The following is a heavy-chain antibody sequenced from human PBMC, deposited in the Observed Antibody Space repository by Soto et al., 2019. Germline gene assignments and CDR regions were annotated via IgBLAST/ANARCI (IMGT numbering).Heavy chain of an antibody. Sequence: PGGSLRLSCAASGFTFSSYGMHWVRQAPGKGLEWVAVIWYDGSNKYYADSVKGRFTISRDNSKNTLYLQMNSLRAEDTAVYYCARDGAAAFQLYYYYGMDVWGQGTTVTVSS. CDR2: IWYDGSNK. V-gene: IGHV3-33*01. CDR1: GFTFSSYG. D-gene: IGHD6-13*01. CDR3: ARDGAAAFQLYYYYGMDV. J-gene: IGHJ6*02.